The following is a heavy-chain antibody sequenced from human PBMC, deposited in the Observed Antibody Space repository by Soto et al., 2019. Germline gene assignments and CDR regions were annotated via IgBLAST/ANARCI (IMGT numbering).Heavy chain of an antibody. J-gene: IGHJ4*02. D-gene: IGHD1-1*01. CDR3: ARGRYGDY. CDR1: GYGFTTYG. Sequence: ASVKVSCKGSGYGFTTYGITWVRQAPGQGLEWMAWISAHNGNTNYAQKLQGRVTVTRDTSTSTAYMELRSLRSDDTAVYYCARGRYGDYWGQGALVTVSS. V-gene: IGHV1-18*01. CDR2: ISAHNGNT.